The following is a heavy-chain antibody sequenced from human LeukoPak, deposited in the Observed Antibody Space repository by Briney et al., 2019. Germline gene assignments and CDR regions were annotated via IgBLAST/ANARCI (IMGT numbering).Heavy chain of an antibody. Sequence: ASVKVSCKASGGTFSSYAISWVRQAPGQGLEWMGIINPSGGSTSYAQKFQGRVTMTRDTSTSTVYMELSSLRSEDTAVYYCARGFGSGYDFPTYYSGMDVWGQGTTVTVAS. D-gene: IGHD5-12*01. CDR3: ARGFGSGYDFPTYYSGMDV. CDR1: GGTFSSYA. J-gene: IGHJ6*02. CDR2: INPSGGST. V-gene: IGHV1-46*01.